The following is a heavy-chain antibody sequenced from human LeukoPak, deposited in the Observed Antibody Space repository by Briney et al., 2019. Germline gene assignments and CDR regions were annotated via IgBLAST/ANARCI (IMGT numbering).Heavy chain of an antibody. CDR1: GFTFSSYA. CDR2: ITNSGGST. D-gene: IGHD6-25*01. Sequence: PGGSLRLSCAASGFTFSSYAMSWVRQAPGEGLEWVSTITNSGGSTYYADSVKGRFTISRDNSKNTLYLQMNSLRAEDTAVYYCATRKGSAGYYGMDVWGKGTTVTVSS. J-gene: IGHJ6*04. V-gene: IGHV3-23*01. CDR3: ATRKGSAGYYGMDV.